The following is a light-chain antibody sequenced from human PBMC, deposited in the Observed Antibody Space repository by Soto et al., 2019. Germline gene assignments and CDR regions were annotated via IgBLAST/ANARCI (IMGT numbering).Light chain of an antibody. Sequence: DIPMTQAPCSLSASVGDRVTITCRASQSISSYLNWYQQKPGKAPKLLIYAASSLQSGVPSRFSGSGSGTDFTITSSRLQDEDFATYYRQHSYSPPQTFGQGTKVDIK. J-gene: IGKJ1*01. CDR3: QHSYSPPQT. CDR1: QSISSY. V-gene: IGKV1-39*01. CDR2: AAS.